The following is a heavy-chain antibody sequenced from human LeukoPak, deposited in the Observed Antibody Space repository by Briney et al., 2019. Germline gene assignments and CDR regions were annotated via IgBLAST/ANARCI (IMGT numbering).Heavy chain of an antibody. Sequence: SETLSLTCTVSGGSISSSSYYWGWIRQPPGTGLEWIGSIYYSGSTYYNPSLKSRVTISVDTSKNQFSLKLSSVTAADTAVYYCARKTLRDFDYWGQGTLVTVSS. J-gene: IGHJ4*02. CDR3: ARKTLRDFDY. CDR1: GGSISSSSYY. CDR2: IYYSGST. V-gene: IGHV4-39*01.